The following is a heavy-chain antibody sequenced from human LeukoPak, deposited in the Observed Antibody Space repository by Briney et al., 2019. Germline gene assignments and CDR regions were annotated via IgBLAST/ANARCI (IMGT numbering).Heavy chain of an antibody. CDR3: ARGFYYDNYMDV. J-gene: IGHJ6*03. D-gene: IGHD3-22*01. V-gene: IGHV4-31*03. CDR2: IRYSGST. Sequence: SQTLSLTCTVSGASITSGNYYWSWIPQHPGKVLEWIGYIRYSGSTYHNLSLKSRLAISVDTSRNQFSLDLSSVTAADTAVYHCARGFYYDNYMDVWGNGTTVTVSS. CDR1: GASITSGNYY.